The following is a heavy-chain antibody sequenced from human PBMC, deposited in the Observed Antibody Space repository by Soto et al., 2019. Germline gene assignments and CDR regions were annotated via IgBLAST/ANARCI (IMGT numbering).Heavy chain of an antibody. Sequence: GASVKVSCKASGYTFTNYAIHWVRQAPGHRLEWMGWINAGNGKTKYSQNLRGRVTISRDTSASTASLELRSLRSEDTGVYYCVRDFGYSSSWYPFDYWGQGTLVTVST. D-gene: IGHD2-2*03. CDR3: VRDFGYSSSWYPFDY. J-gene: IGHJ4*02. CDR1: GYTFTNYA. V-gene: IGHV1-3*01. CDR2: INAGNGKT.